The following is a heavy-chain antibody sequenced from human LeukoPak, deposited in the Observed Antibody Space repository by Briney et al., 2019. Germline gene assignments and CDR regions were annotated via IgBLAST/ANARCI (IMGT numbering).Heavy chain of an antibody. CDR2: ICHYGST. V-gene: IGHV4-59*04. D-gene: IGHD4-23*01. J-gene: IGHJ4*02. CDR3: AREVGTLTSHRIDY. CDR1: GGSISSAC. Sequence: SETLSHTCTVSGGSISSACWSWSRQPPGKGLEWIGSICHYGSTFYNPSLKGRVTISVDTPKNQFSLKLSFVTAADTAVYFCAREVGTLTSHRIDYWGQGSLVTVSS.